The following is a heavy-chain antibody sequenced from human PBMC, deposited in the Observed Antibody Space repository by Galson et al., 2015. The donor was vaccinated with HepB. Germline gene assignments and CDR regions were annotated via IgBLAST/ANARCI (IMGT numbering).Heavy chain of an antibody. CDR2: IRSSTSNV. Sequence: SLRLSCAASGFSFSRYSMNWVRQAPGKGLEWVSYIRSSTSNVFYADSVQGRFSISRDSAKNSLYLQMNSLRAEDTAVYYCARDFVSYSGVFDYWGQGILVTVSS. CDR1: GFSFSRYS. J-gene: IGHJ4*02. CDR3: ARDFVSYSGVFDY. V-gene: IGHV3-48*04. D-gene: IGHD5-12*01.